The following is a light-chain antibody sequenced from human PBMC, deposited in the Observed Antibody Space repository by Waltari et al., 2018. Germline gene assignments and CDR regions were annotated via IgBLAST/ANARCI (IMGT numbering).Light chain of an antibody. CDR2: KVS. V-gene: IGKV2-28*01. CDR3: MQSVQDPT. Sequence: IVLTQNPLSLPVTPGEAASMSCRSSQRLLHSNGDTYLHCYLQKPGQSPLLLFYKVSNRESGVPDRFSGSGSGTYFTLNISRVEPEDIGVYYCMQSVQDPTFGGGTKVEIE. J-gene: IGKJ4*01. CDR1: QRLLHSNGDTY.